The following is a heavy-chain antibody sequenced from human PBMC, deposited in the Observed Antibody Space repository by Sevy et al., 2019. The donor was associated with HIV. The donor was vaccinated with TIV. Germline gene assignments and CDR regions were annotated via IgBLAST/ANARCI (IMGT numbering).Heavy chain of an antibody. CDR2: ISSSSRTI. Sequence: GESLKISCVVSGLTFSSDSMNWVRQAPGKGLEWLAYISSSSRTIYYADSVEGRFTISRDNDKKSVFLQMNNLRDEDSATYYWARDVDTPFVRSFDSWGQGTLVTVSS. V-gene: IGHV3-48*02. D-gene: IGHD5-18*01. J-gene: IGHJ4*02. CDR3: ARDVDTPFVRSFDS. CDR1: GLTFSSDS.